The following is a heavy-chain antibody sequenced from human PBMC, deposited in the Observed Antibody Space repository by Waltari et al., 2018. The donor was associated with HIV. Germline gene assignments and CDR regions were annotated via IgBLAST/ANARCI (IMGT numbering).Heavy chain of an antibody. J-gene: IGHJ4*02. CDR3: SGKLHNSSAYYSS. V-gene: IGHV3-48*03. CDR1: GFNLSSYH. Sequence: EEQLVESGGGLVQPGGALRLSCEGSGFNLSSYHINWVRQAPGKGLECVSFISKKSSTILYAGSVKGRFIVSRDNSKNSVYLQMTNLRAEDTAIYYCSGKLHNSSAYYSSWGPGSMVTVSS. D-gene: IGHD3-22*01. CDR2: ISKKSSTI.